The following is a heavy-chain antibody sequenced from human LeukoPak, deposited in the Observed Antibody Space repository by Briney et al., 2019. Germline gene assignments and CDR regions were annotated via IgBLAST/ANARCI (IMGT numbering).Heavy chain of an antibody. J-gene: IGHJ6*04. CDR2: IKQDGSEK. V-gene: IGHV3-7*01. CDR3: ARESEYYYDSSGYYSRPPLTSPDV. Sequence: RTGGSLRLSCAASGFTFSSYWMSWVRQAPGKGLEWVANIKQDGSEKYYVDSVKGRFTISRDNAKNSLYLQMNSLRAEDTAVYYCARESEYYYDSSGYYSRPPLTSPDVWGKGTTVTVSS. D-gene: IGHD3-22*01. CDR1: GFTFSSYW.